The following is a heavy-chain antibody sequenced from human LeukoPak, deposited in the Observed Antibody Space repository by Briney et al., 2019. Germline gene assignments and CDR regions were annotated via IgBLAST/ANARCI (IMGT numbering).Heavy chain of an antibody. J-gene: IGHJ4*02. Sequence: GGSLRLSCAASGFTFSNAWRSWVRQAPGKGLEWVGRIKSKTDGGTTDYAAPVKGRFTISRDDSKNTLYLQMNSLKTEDTAVYYCTTVSSEVRDFDYWGQGTLVTVSS. V-gene: IGHV3-15*01. CDR3: TTVSSEVRDFDY. CDR2: IKSKTDGGTT. CDR1: GFTFSNAW.